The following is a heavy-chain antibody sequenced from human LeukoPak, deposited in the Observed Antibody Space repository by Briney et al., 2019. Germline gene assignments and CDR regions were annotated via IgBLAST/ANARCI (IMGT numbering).Heavy chain of an antibody. J-gene: IGHJ4*02. V-gene: IGHV1-8*01. D-gene: IGHD6-19*01. CDR2: INPGSGKT. CDR3: ARVFGQWLAVD. CDR1: GYSFTTDD. Sequence: GSSVKVSCKASGYSFTTDDINWVRQASGRGLEWMGFINPGSGKTRYPQKFQGRVTMTRDTSINTVYTELSSLRSEDTATYYCARVFGQWLAVDWGQGTPVIVSS.